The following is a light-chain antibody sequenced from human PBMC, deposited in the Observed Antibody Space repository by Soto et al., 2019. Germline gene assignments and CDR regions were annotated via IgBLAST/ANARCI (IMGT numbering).Light chain of an antibody. V-gene: IGLV2-14*01. CDR1: SGDIGSYNR. CDR3: SSYTNINTRACV. CDR2: EVT. Sequence: QSLLAQPACVSWSPGQSITISCTGTSGDIGSYNRVSLYQQHPGKAPKLIIYEVTDRPSGVSNRFSGSKSGNTASLTISGLQAEDEAEYYCSSYTNINTRACVFGTGTKVTVL. J-gene: IGLJ1*01.